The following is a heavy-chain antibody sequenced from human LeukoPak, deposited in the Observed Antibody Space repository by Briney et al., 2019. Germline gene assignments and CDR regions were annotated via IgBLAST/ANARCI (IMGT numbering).Heavy chain of an antibody. Sequence: GASVKVSCKASGYTFTSYGISWVRQAPGQGLEWMGWISAYNGNTNYAQKFRGRVTMTTDTSTSTAYMELRSLRSDDTAVYYCARDQYSGSYHTYYYYYMDVWGKGTTVTVSS. CDR2: ISAYNGNT. CDR3: ARDQYSGSYHTYYYYYMDV. J-gene: IGHJ6*03. V-gene: IGHV1-18*01. D-gene: IGHD1-26*01. CDR1: GYTFTSYG.